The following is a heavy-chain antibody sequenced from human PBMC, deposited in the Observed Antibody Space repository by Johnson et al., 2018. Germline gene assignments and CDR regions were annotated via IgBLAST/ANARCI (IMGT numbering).Heavy chain of an antibody. CDR1: GFTFSSYS. CDR3: ASVFGADAFDI. D-gene: IGHD3-10*01. J-gene: IGHJ3*02. Sequence: VQLVESGGGLVKPGGSLRLSCAASGFTFSSYSMNWVRQAPGKGLEWVSSISSSSSYIYYAASVKGRFTISRDNAKNSLYLQMNSLRAEDTAVYYGASVFGADAFDIWGQGTMVTVSS. CDR2: ISSSSSYI. V-gene: IGHV3-21*01.